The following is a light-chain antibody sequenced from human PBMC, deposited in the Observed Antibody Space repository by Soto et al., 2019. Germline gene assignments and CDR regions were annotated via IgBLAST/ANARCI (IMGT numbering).Light chain of an antibody. CDR3: SSYTSISTQV. CDR1: SSDVGGYNY. J-gene: IGLJ3*02. CDR2: EVS. Sequence: QSALTQPASVSGSPGQSITISCTGTSSDVGGYNYVSWYQQHPGKAPKLMIYEVSNRPSGVSNRFSGSKSGNTPSLTISGLKAEDEADYYCSSYTSISTQVFGGVTQLTVL. V-gene: IGLV2-14*01.